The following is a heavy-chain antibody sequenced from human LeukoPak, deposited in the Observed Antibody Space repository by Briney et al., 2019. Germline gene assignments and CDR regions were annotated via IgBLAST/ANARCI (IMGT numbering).Heavy chain of an antibody. Sequence: GGSLRLSCVASGFIFSSYAMSWVRQAPGKGLEGVSGISGSGGSAFYADSVKGRFTISRDNAKNTLYLEMNSLRAEDTAVYYCANLYGDYGDYWGQGNLVTVSS. D-gene: IGHD4-17*01. CDR2: ISGSGGSA. CDR3: ANLYGDYGDY. CDR1: GFIFSSYA. V-gene: IGHV3-23*01. J-gene: IGHJ4*02.